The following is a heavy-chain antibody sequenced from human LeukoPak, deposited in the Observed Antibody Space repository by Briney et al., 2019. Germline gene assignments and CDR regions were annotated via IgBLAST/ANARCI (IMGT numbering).Heavy chain of an antibody. Sequence: SETLSLTCAVYGGSFSGYYWSWIRQPPGKGLEWIGEINHSGSTNYNPSLKSRVTISVDTSKNQFSLKLSSVTAADTAVYYCATTRAGDYDFWSGYYFRYYYYGMDVWGQGTTVTVSS. V-gene: IGHV4-34*01. CDR3: ATTRAGDYDFWSGYYFRYYYYGMDV. J-gene: IGHJ6*02. CDR1: GGSFSGYY. D-gene: IGHD3-3*01. CDR2: INHSGST.